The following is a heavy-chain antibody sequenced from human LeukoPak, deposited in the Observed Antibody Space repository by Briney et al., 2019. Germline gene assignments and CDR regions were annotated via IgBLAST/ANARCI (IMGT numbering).Heavy chain of an antibody. Sequence: PGGSLRLSCAASGFTFSSNAMSWVRQAPGKGLEWVSAISGSGDRTYYAESVKGRFTISRDNSKNTLSLQMDSLRAEDTAVYFCAKKLYISPDSVGFDYWGQGTLVTVSS. CDR2: ISGSGDRT. CDR1: GFTFSSNA. V-gene: IGHV3-23*01. J-gene: IGHJ4*02. D-gene: IGHD3-10*01. CDR3: AKKLYISPDSVGFDY.